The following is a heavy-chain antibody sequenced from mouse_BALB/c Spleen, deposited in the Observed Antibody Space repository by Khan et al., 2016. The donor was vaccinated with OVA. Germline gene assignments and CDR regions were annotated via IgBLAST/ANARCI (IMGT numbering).Heavy chain of an antibody. J-gene: IGHJ1*01. CDR1: GYSITSGYY. CDR3: ASDYRPRYFDV. CDR2: ISYDGSN. Sequence: QESGPGLVKPSQSLSLTCSVTGYSITSGYYWNWIRQFPGNKLEWMGYISYDGSNNYNPSLKNRISITRDTSKNQFFLKLNSVTTEDTATYYCASDYRPRYFDVWGAGTSVTVSS. V-gene: IGHV3-6*02.